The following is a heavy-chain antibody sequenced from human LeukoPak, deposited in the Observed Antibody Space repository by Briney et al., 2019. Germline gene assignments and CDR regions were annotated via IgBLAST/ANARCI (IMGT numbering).Heavy chain of an antibody. CDR3: AGDVGLIAAADDY. J-gene: IGHJ4*02. CDR1: GFTFSSYA. D-gene: IGHD6-13*01. V-gene: IGHV3-23*01. Sequence: GGSLRLSCAASGFTFSSYAISWVRQAPGKGLEWVSAISGRGGTTYYADSVKGRFTISRDNSKNTLYLQMNSLRAEDTAVYYCAGDVGLIAAADDYWGQGTPVTVSS. CDR2: ISGRGGTT.